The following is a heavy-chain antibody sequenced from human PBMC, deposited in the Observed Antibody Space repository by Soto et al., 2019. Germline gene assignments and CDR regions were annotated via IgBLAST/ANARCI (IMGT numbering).Heavy chain of an antibody. CDR1: GFTFGDHG. V-gene: IGHV3-33*01. J-gene: IGHJ4*02. D-gene: IGHD3-22*01. Sequence: QVQLVESGGGVVQPGRSLRLSCVASGFTFGDHGMHWVSQAPGKGLEWVAVVWYDGTNKYYADSVKGRFTISRDNSKNTLYLQMNSLRAEDTAVYYCARDASVYYQNFDYWGQGTLVTVSS. CDR2: VWYDGTNK. CDR3: ARDASVYYQNFDY.